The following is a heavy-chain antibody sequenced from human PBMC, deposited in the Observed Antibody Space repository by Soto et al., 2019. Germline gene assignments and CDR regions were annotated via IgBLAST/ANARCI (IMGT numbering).Heavy chain of an antibody. V-gene: IGHV1-18*01. Sequence: QVQLVQPGAEVKKPGASVKVACQAPGYSFIDYCISWVRQAPGQGLEWMGWISVYNGNTNYAQKVQGRVTMTTATATYTAYIELRSLRSDDTAVYYCARRIQVWPPGYFDLWGRATLVTVSS. J-gene: IGHJ2*01. CDR1: GYSFIDYC. CDR3: ARRIQVWPPGYFDL. D-gene: IGHD5-18*01. CDR2: ISVYNGNT.